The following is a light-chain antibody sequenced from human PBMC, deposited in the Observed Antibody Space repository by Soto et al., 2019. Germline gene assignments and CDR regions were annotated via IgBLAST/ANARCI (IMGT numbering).Light chain of an antibody. CDR2: GAS. V-gene: IGKV3-20*01. CDR1: QGVSSSY. CDR3: QQYGSSPWT. Sequence: EIVLTQSPGTLSLSPGERATLSCRASQGVSSSYLAWYQQKPGQAPRPLIYGASSRAIGIPDRFSGSGSGTDFTLTINRLEPEDFAVYDCQQYGSSPWTFGQGTKVEIK. J-gene: IGKJ1*01.